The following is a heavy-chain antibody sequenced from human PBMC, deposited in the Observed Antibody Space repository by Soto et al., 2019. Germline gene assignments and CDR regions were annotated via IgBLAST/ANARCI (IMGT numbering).Heavy chain of an antibody. CDR3: ARSWVTGKGGIDV. D-gene: IGHD3-16*01. J-gene: IGHJ6*02. V-gene: IGHV1-18*01. Sequence: ASVKVSCKASGYSFTSYGLSWVRQAPGQGLEWMGWINGYTGNTNYAQKFQGRVTMTTDTSTNTAYLDLWTLISDDTAVYYCARSWVTGKGGIDVWGQGTTVTVSS. CDR2: INGYTGNT. CDR1: GYSFTSYG.